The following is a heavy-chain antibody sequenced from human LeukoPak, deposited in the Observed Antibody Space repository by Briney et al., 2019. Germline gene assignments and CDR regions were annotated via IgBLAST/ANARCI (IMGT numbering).Heavy chain of an antibody. CDR3: ARDGRGYDS. D-gene: IGHD5-12*01. V-gene: IGHV3-7*01. Sequence: GGPLRLSCAASGFTFNTYWMSWVRQTPEKGLEWVANIKEDGSRDYYVDSVEGRFTISRDNAKNILYLEMKSLRAEDSATYYCARDGRGYDSWGQGTLVTVSS. CDR1: GFTFNTYW. CDR2: IKEDGSRD. J-gene: IGHJ5*01.